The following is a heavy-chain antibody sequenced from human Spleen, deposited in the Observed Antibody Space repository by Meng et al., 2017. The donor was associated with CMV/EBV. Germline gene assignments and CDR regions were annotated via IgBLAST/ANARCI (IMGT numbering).Heavy chain of an antibody. CDR1: GYTFTHYW. CDR3: ARTKGYSSSWYPSY. V-gene: IGHV5-51*01. Sequence: GESLKISCKASGYTFTHYWIAWVRQMPGRGLEWLGIIYPGDSDTRYSPSFQGQVTISADKSISTAYLQWSSLKASDTAMYYCARTKGYSSSWYPSYWGQGTLVTVSS. CDR2: IYPGDSDT. J-gene: IGHJ4*02. D-gene: IGHD6-13*01.